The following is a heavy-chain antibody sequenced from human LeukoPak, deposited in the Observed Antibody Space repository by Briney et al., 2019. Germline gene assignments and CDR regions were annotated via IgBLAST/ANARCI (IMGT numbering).Heavy chain of an antibody. V-gene: IGHV1-18*01. D-gene: IGHD6-13*01. Sequence: GASVKVSCKASGYTFTSYGISWVRQAPGQGLEWMGWISAYNGNTNYAQKLQGRVTMTTDTSTSTAYMELRSLRSDDTAVYYCARDVGPYSSRAPIAYWGQGTLVTVSS. CDR1: GYTFTSYG. CDR3: ARDVGPYSSRAPIAY. J-gene: IGHJ4*02. CDR2: ISAYNGNT.